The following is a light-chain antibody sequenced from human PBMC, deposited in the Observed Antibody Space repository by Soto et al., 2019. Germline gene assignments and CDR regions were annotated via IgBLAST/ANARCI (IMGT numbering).Light chain of an antibody. CDR3: SSYTSSTTPYV. V-gene: IGLV2-14*03. J-gene: IGLJ1*01. Sequence: QSVLTQPASVSGSPGQSITISCTGTSSDVGGYNYVSWYQRHPGKAPKLMIFDVSNRPSGVSNRFSGSKSANTASLTISWLQAEDEADYFCSSYTSSTTPYVFGTGTKVTVL. CDR1: SSDVGGYNY. CDR2: DVS.